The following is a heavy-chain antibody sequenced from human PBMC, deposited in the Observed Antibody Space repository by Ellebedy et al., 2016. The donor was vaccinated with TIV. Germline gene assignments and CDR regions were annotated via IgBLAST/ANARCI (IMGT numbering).Heavy chain of an antibody. CDR1: GFTFTTYA. CDR3: AKGSLSSVYYSDFDY. J-gene: IGHJ4*02. D-gene: IGHD3-22*01. V-gene: IGHV3-23*01. Sequence: GGSLRLXXAASGFTFTTYAMSWVRQAPGKGLEWVSAVSGSGGTTYYADSVKGRFTISRDNSKHTLYLQMNSLRAEDTAVYYCAKGSLSSVYYSDFDYWGQGTLVTVSS. CDR2: VSGSGGTT.